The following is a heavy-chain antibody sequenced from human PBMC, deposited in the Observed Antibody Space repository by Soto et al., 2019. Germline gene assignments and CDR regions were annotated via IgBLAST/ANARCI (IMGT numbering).Heavy chain of an antibody. CDR2: IYHSGST. Sequence: SETLSLTCAVSGGSISSGGYSWSWIRQPPGKGLEWIGYIYHSGSTYYNPSLKSRVTISVDRSKNQFSLKLSSVTAADTAVYYCARGGSGRPYDYWGQGTLVTVSS. CDR3: ARGGSGRPYDY. J-gene: IGHJ4*02. CDR1: GGSISSGGYS. D-gene: IGHD3-10*01. V-gene: IGHV4-30-2*01.